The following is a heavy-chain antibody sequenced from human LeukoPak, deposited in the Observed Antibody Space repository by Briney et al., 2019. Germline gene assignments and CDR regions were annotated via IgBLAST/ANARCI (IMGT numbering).Heavy chain of an antibody. D-gene: IGHD3-3*01. CDR2: IYYSGST. CDR3: ARLRGGGIFGVVIMLNYFDY. Sequence: SETLSLTCTVSGGSISSSSYYWGWLRQPPRKGLEWIGSIYYSGSTYYNPSLKSRVTISGDTSKNQFSLKLSSVTAADTAVYYCARLRGGGIFGVVIMLNYFDYWGQGTLVTVSS. J-gene: IGHJ4*02. V-gene: IGHV4-39*01. CDR1: GGSISSSSYY.